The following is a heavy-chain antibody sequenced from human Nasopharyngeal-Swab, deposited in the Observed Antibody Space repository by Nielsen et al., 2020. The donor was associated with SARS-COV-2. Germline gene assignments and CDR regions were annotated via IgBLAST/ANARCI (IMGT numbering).Heavy chain of an antibody. CDR2: INSDGRST. J-gene: IGHJ3*02. CDR3: ARPGSSGSYDAFDI. D-gene: IGHD6-19*01. Sequence: GESLKISCAASGFTFSSYWMNWVRQAPGKGLVWVSRINSDGRSTRDADSVKGRFTISRDNAKNTLYLQMNSLRAEDTAVYYCARPGSSGSYDAFDIWGQGTMVTVSS. CDR1: GFTFSSYW. V-gene: IGHV3-74*01.